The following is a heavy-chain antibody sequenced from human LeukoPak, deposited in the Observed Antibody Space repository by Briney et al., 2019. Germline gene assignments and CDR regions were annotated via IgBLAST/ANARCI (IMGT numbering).Heavy chain of an antibody. D-gene: IGHD4-17*01. CDR2: ISSSSSYI. J-gene: IGHJ3*02. CDR1: GFTFSSYS. CDR3: ARVFPGDSGINDAFDI. Sequence: PGGSLRLSCAASGFTFSSYSMNWVRQAPGKGLEWVSSISSSSSYIYYADSVKGRFTISRDNAKNSLYLQMNSLRAEDTALYYCARVFPGDSGINDAFDIWGQGTMVTVSS. V-gene: IGHV3-21*04.